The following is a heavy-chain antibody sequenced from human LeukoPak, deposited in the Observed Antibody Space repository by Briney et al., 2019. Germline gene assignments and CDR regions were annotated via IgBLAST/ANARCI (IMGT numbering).Heavy chain of an antibody. CDR2: IKSKTDGGTT. V-gene: IGHV3-15*01. D-gene: IGHD1-20*01. J-gene: IGHJ4*02. Sequence: GGSLRLSCAVSGFTFSNAWMSWVRQAPGKGLEWVGRIKSKTDGGTTDYAAPVKGRFTISRDDSKNTLYLQMNSLKTEDTAVYYCTTGPVTRSSYNWKNDYWGQGTLVTVSS. CDR1: GFTFSNAW. CDR3: TTGPVTRSSYNWKNDY.